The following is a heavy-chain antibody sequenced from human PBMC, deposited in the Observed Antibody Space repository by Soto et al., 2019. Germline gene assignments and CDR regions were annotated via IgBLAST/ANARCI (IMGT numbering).Heavy chain of an antibody. V-gene: IGHV3-30*03. J-gene: IGHJ6*02. CDR2: ISYEGSNT. CDR1: GFTFSRYG. Sequence: QVQLVESGGGVVQPGTSLRLLCEGSGFTFSRYGMHWVRQSPGKGLEWVALISYEGSNTYYADSVKGRFTISRDNSKNTLYLQMNSLRVDDTGVYYCARVTPGNNLYYFYGMDVWGQGTSVTVSS. CDR3: ARVTPGNNLYYFYGMDV. D-gene: IGHD1-1*01.